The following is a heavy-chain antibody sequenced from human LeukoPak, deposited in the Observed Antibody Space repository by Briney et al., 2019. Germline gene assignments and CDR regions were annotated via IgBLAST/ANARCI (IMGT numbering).Heavy chain of an antibody. CDR2: INTNTGNP. CDR1: GYTFTSYA. CDR3: ARHEASGYDFGWVSPFDY. D-gene: IGHD5-12*01. V-gene: IGHV7-4-1*02. J-gene: IGHJ4*02. Sequence: ASVKVSCKASGYTFTSYAMNWVRQAPGQGLEWMGWINTNTGNPTYAQGFTGRFVFSLDTSVSTAYLQISSLKAEDTAVYYCARHEASGYDFGWVSPFDYWGQGTLVTVSS.